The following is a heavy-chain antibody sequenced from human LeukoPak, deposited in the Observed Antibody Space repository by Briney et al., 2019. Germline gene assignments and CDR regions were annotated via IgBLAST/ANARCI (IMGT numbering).Heavy chain of an antibody. D-gene: IGHD3-16*01. J-gene: IGHJ6*03. CDR2: IYTSGST. V-gene: IGHV4-4*07. CDR3: AREGLTGGYYYYYMDV. Sequence: PSETLSLTCTVSGGSISSYYWSWIRQPAGKGLEWIGRIYTSGSTNYNPSLKSRVTMSVDTSKNQFSLKLSSVTAADTAVYYCAREGLTGGYYYYYMDVWGKGTTVTVSS. CDR1: GGSISSYY.